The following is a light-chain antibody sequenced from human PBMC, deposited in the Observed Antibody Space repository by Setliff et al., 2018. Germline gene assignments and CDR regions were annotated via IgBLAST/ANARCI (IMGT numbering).Light chain of an antibody. CDR3: SSYTTSTFWV. CDR2: EVS. Sequence: QSALTQPASVSGSPGQSITISCTGTSSDIGSTKYVSWYQQHPAKAPKLMIYEVSNRPSGVSNRFSGSKSGNTASLTIPGLQAEDEADYYCSSYTTSTFWVFGGGTKVTVL. V-gene: IGLV2-14*01. CDR1: SSDIGSTKY. J-gene: IGLJ3*02.